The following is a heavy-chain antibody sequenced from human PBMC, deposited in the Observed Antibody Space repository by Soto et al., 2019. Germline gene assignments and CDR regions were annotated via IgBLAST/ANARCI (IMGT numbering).Heavy chain of an antibody. CDR2: ISRSSTTTI. CDR1: GFTLSSYS. Sequence: GGSLRLSCAASGFTLSSYSMNWVRQAPGKGLELISYISRSSTTTIYYADSVKGRFTISRDNAKNSLYRQMNSLRDEDTAVYYCARDSLGYSYGNSMDVWGQGTTVTVSS. J-gene: IGHJ6*02. V-gene: IGHV3-48*02. D-gene: IGHD5-18*01. CDR3: ARDSLGYSYGNSMDV.